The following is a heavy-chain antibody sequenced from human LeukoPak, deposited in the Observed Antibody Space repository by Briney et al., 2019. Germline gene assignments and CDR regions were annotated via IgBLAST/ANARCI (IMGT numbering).Heavy chain of an antibody. CDR2: IYPGDSDT. Sequence: GESLKISCKGSGYSFTSYWIGWVRPMPGKGLEWMGIIYPGDSDTRYSPSFQGQVTISADKSISTAYLQWSSLKASDTATYYCARLSHGDLPPEVDPWDQGTLVTVSS. CDR3: ARLSHGDLPPEVDP. V-gene: IGHV5-51*01. D-gene: IGHD4-17*01. CDR1: GYSFTSYW. J-gene: IGHJ5*02.